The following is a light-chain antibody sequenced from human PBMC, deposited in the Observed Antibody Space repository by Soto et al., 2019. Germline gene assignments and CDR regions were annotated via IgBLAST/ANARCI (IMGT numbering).Light chain of an antibody. J-gene: IGKJ2*01. CDR1: QSISSW. CDR2: DAS. Sequence: DIQMTQSPSTLSASVGDRVTITCRASQSISSWLAWYQQRPGKTPKLLIHDASNLGSGVPSRFSGSGSGTEFTLTISSLQPYDFATYFCQQYNSFSYTFGQGTKVEIK. V-gene: IGKV1-5*01. CDR3: QQYNSFSYT.